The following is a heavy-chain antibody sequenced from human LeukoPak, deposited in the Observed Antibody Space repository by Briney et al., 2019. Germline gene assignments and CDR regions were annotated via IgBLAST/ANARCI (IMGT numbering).Heavy chain of an antibody. CDR2: IKQDESEK. J-gene: IGHJ4*02. CDR3: ARDKWFGETDY. D-gene: IGHD3-10*01. Sequence: GGSLRLSCAASGFTFSAYGMHWVRQAPGKGLEWVANIKQDESEKYYVDSVKGRFTISRDNAKNSLFLQMNSLRAEDTAVYYCARDKWFGETDYWGQGTLVTVSS. V-gene: IGHV3-7*01. CDR1: GFTFSAYG.